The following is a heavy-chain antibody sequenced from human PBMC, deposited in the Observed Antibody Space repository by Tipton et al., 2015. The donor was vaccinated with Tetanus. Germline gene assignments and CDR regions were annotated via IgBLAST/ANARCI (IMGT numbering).Heavy chain of an antibody. J-gene: IGHJ4*02. CDR1: GFTFSSYS. CDR3: ATGDFWSGFYALFDY. V-gene: IGHV3-21*01. Sequence: LSLTCAASGFTFSSYSMNWVRQAPGKGLEWVSSISGSGSYIYHADSVKGRFTISRDNAKNSLYLQMNSLRAEDTAVYYCATGDFWSGFYALFDYWGQGTLVTVSS. D-gene: IGHD3-3*01. CDR2: ISGSGSYI.